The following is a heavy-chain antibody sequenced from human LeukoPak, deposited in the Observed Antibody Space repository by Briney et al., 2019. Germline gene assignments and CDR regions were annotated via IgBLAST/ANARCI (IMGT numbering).Heavy chain of an antibody. V-gene: IGHV4-30-4*01. CDR1: GGSISSGDYY. CDR3: ARGVGTIFGVAHYYGMDV. J-gene: IGHJ6*02. D-gene: IGHD3-3*01. CDR2: IYYSGST. Sequence: SQTLSLTYTVSGGSISSGDYYWSWIRQPPRKGLEWIGYIYYSGSTYYNPSLKSRVTISVDTSKNQFSLKLSSVTAADTAVYYCARGVGTIFGVAHYYGMDVWGQGTTVTVSS.